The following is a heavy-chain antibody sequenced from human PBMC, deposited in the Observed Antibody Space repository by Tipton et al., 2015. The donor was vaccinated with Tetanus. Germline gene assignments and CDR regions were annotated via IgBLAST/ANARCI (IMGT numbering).Heavy chain of an antibody. J-gene: IGHJ3*02. CDR2: IYYSGST. CDR3: AREGLLGVGDAFDI. Sequence: TLSLTCTVSGGSISSYYWSWIRQPPGKGLEWIGYIYYSGSTNYNPSLKSRVTISVDTSKNQFSLKLSSVTAADTAVYYCAREGLLGVGDAFDIWGQGTMVTVSS. CDR1: GGSISSYY. V-gene: IGHV4-59*01. D-gene: IGHD3-10*01.